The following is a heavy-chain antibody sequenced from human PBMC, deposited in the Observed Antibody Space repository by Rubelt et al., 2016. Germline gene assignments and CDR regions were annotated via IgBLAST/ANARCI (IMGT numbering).Heavy chain of an antibody. Sequence: QVQLVQSGAEVKKPGASVKVSCKASGYTFTSYAMHWVRQAPGHRLEWMGWINAGNGNTKFSQKCQGIVTITRDTSASTAYMELSSLRSEDTAVYYCARVPAVGATGYFDLWGRGTLVTVSS. CDR3: ARVPAVGATGYFDL. V-gene: IGHV1-3*01. D-gene: IGHD1-26*01. J-gene: IGHJ2*01. CDR2: INAGNGNT. CDR1: GYTFTSYA.